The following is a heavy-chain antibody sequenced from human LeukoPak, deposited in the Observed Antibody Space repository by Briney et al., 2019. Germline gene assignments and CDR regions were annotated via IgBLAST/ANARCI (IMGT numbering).Heavy chain of an antibody. CDR2: ISWNSGSI. V-gene: IGHV3-9*01. CDR3: ARAEI. Sequence: GGSLRLSCAASGFTFDDYAMHWVRQAPGKGLEWVSGISWNSGSIGYADSVKGRFTISRDNSKNTLYLQMNTLRAEDTAVYYCARAEIWGQGTLVTVSS. CDR1: GFTFDDYA. J-gene: IGHJ4*02.